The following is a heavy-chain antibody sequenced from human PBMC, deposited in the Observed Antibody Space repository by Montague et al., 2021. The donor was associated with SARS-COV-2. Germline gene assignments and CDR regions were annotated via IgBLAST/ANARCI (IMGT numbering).Heavy chain of an antibody. Sequence: SLRLSCAASGFTVSSNYMSWVRQAPGKGLEWVSVIYSGGSTYYADSVKGRFTITRDNSKNTPYLQMNSLRAEDTAVYYCARDRRIVGALCYYYGMDVWGQGTTVTVSS. V-gene: IGHV3-53*01. CDR2: IYSGGST. CDR1: GFTVSSNY. CDR3: ARDRRIVGALCYYYGMDV. J-gene: IGHJ6*02. D-gene: IGHD1-26*01.